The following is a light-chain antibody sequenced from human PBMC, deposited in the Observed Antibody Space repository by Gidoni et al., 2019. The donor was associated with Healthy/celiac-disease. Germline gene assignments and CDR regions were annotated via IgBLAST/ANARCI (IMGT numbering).Light chain of an antibody. CDR1: QSISIY. J-gene: IGKJ1*01. V-gene: IGKV1-39*01. CDR2: AAY. Sequence: DIQMTQSPSSLSASVGDRVTITCRASQSISIYLNWYQQKPGKAPNLLIYAAYSLQSGVPSRFSGSGSVTDFTLTIRSLQPEVFATYYCQQSYSTPRAFGQGTKVEIK. CDR3: QQSYSTPRA.